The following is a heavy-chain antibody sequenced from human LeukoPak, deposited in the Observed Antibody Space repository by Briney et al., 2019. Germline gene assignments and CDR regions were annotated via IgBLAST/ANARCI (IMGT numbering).Heavy chain of an antibody. CDR3: ARSLSGYNTDPFFEQ. J-gene: IGHJ4*02. Sequence: GGSLRLSCVVSGFSFSSFEMNLVRQAPGKGLEWVSYISSSFAIRYADSVKGRFTISRDHARDSLYLEMNSLRVEDTAVYYCARSLSGYNTDPFFEQWGQGALVTVS. CDR1: GFSFSSFE. D-gene: IGHD5-12*01. CDR2: ISSSFAI. V-gene: IGHV3-48*03.